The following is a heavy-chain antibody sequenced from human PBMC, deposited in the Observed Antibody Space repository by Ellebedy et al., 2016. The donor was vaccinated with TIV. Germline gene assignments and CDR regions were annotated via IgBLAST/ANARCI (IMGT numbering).Heavy chain of an antibody. D-gene: IGHD3-9*01. Sequence: GESLKISCKGSGYSFTNYWITWVRQMPGKGLEWMGRIGPSDSYTHHIPSFQGHVTISVDKSISTAYLQWRSLKASDTAIYYCARETHYEILIGSPTDYWGQGTLVTVSS. CDR2: IGPSDSYT. J-gene: IGHJ4*02. CDR3: ARETHYEILIGSPTDY. CDR1: GYSFTNYW. V-gene: IGHV5-10-1*01.